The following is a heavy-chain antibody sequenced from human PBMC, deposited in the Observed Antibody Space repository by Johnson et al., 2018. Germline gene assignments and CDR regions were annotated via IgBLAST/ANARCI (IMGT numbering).Heavy chain of an antibody. D-gene: IGHD3-22*01. Sequence: EVQLVESGGGLVQPGGSLRLSCAASGFTVSSNYMSWVRQAPGKGLEWVSVIYSGGSTYYADSVKGRFTISRDNSKITLYLQMNSLRAEDTAVYYCARGATMIIVVSYYYMDVWGKGTTVTVSS. CDR1: GFTVSSNY. CDR2: IYSGGST. CDR3: ARGATMIIVVSYYYMDV. J-gene: IGHJ6*03. V-gene: IGHV3-66*02.